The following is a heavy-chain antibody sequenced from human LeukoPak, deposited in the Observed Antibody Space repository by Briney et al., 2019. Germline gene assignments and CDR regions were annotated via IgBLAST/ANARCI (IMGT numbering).Heavy chain of an antibody. CDR1: GYTFSDYS. CDR2: IISSGTYI. V-gene: IGHV3-21*01. CDR3: VSGNDPDYVWGTYRLDAFDI. J-gene: IGHJ3*02. Sequence: PGGSLRLSCAVSGYTFSDYSVNWVRQAPGKGLEWFSSIISSGTYIYYADSVKGRFTISRDNAKNSLFLQMNSLRAEDTAVYYCVSGNDPDYVWGTYRLDAFDIWGEGTMVIVSS. D-gene: IGHD3-16*02.